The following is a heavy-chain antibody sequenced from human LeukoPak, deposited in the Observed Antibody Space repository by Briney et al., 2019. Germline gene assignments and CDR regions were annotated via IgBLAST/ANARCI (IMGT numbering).Heavy chain of an antibody. J-gene: IGHJ4*02. CDR3: ARGTADGRDGYNYIFDY. CDR2: ISYDGSNK. Sequence: PGGSLRLSCAASGFTFSSYAMHWVRQAPGKGLEWVAVISYDGSNKYYADSVKGRFTISRDNSKDTLYLQMNSLRAEDTAVYFCARGTADGRDGYNYIFDYWGQGTLVTVSS. CDR1: GFTFSSYA. V-gene: IGHV3-30-3*01. D-gene: IGHD5-24*01.